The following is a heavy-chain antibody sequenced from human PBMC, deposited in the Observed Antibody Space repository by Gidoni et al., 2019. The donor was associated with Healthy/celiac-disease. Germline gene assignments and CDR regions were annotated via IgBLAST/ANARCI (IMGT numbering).Heavy chain of an antibody. CDR1: GGSFSGYY. D-gene: IGHD2-2*01. CDR3: ARGFAGGYCSSTSCYGGYYYYYMDV. Sequence: GAGLLKPSETLSLNCAVYGGSFSGYYWSWIRQPPGKGLEWIGEINHSGSTNYNPSLKSRVTISVDTSKNQFSLKLSSVTAADTAVYYCARGFAGGYCSSTSCYGGYYYYYMDVWGKGTTVTVSS. J-gene: IGHJ6*03. CDR2: INHSGST. V-gene: IGHV4-34*01.